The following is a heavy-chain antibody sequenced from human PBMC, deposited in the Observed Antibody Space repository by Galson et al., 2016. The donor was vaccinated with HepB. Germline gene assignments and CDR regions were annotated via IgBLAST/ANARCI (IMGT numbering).Heavy chain of an antibody. CDR2: IYPGDSTF. J-gene: IGHJ4*02. CDR1: GSSFTDYW. Sequence: QSGAEVKKPGESLQISCKTSGSSFTDYWIGWVRQMPGKGLEWMGIIYPGDSTFRYTPSFQGQVTFSADRSTSTAYLQWRSLKASDTAVYYCARRLDDNGYFIDFWGQGTLVTVSS. D-gene: IGHD3-22*01. V-gene: IGHV5-51*01. CDR3: ARRLDDNGYFIDF.